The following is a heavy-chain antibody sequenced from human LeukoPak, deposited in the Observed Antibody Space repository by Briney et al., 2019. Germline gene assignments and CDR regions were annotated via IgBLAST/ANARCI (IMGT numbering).Heavy chain of an antibody. V-gene: IGHV1-69*01. CDR1: GGTFSSYA. CDR3: ARDRKGDYGGNPHFDY. CDR2: IIPIFGTA. J-gene: IGHJ4*02. D-gene: IGHD4-23*01. Sequence: GASVNVSCKASGGTFSSYAISWVRQAPGQGLEWMGGIIPIFGTANYAQRFQGRVTITADESTSTAYMELSSLRSEDTAVYYCARDRKGDYGGNPHFDYWGQGTLVTVSS.